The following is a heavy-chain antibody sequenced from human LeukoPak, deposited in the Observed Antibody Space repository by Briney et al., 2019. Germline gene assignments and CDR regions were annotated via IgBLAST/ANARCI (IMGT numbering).Heavy chain of an antibody. CDR3: ARVFGFWSGYYVSRYYYYYMDV. D-gene: IGHD3-3*01. CDR1: GFTYSSYW. J-gene: IGHJ6*03. V-gene: IGHV3-7*01. Sequence: PGGSLRLSCAASGFTYSSYWMSWVRQAPGKGLEWVANIKQDGSEKYYVDSVKGRFTISRDNAKNSLYLQMNSLRAEDTAVYYCARVFGFWSGYYVSRYYYYYMDVWGKGTTVTVSS. CDR2: IKQDGSEK.